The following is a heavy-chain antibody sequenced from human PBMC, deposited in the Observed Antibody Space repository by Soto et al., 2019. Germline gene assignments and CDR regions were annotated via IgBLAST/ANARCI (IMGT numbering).Heavy chain of an antibody. V-gene: IGHV1-69*06. CDR1: GGTFSSYA. J-gene: IGHJ6*02. CDR3: ARVGITAAGTLSDV. CDR2: IIPILGTA. Sequence: QVQLVQSGAEVKKPGSSVKVSCKASGGTFSSYAISCVRQAPGQGLEWMGGIIPILGTANYAQKFQGRVTMTADKSTRTDYMELSGLRSEDTAVYYCARVGITAAGTLSDVWGQGTTVTVSS. D-gene: IGHD6-13*01.